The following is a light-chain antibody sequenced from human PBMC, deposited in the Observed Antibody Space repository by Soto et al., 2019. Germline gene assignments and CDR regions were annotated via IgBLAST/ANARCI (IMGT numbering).Light chain of an antibody. CDR1: SSDIGGHHY. Sequence: QSVLTQPASVSGSLGQSITISCTGTSSDIGGHHYVSWYQLHPGKAPKVLIFEVIKRPSGVSTRFSGSKSGNMASLTISGLRPEDEGDYYCSSLTSTSTVILGGGTKLTVL. CDR2: EVI. CDR3: SSLTSTSTVI. J-gene: IGLJ2*01. V-gene: IGLV2-14*01.